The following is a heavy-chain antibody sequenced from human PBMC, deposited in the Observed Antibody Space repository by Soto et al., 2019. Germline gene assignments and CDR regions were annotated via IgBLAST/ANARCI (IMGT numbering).Heavy chain of an antibody. J-gene: IGHJ4*02. D-gene: IGHD1-26*01. CDR2: INPGDDST. V-gene: IGHV1-46*01. Sequence: ASVKVSCKSSGYTFTNYFIHWVRQAPGEGLEWMGIINPGDDSTTYAQKFQGRVTVTKDTSTSTVYMELSSLRSDDTAMYYCAREEGALDYWGQGTLVTVSS. CDR3: AREEGALDY. CDR1: GYTFTNYF.